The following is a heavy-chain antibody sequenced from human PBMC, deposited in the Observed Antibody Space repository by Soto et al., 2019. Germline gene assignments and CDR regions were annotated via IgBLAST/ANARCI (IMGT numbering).Heavy chain of an antibody. CDR2: ISSSGTTI. D-gene: IGHD3-3*01. J-gene: IGHJ6*02. Sequence: RRLSCAASGFTFSNYEMNWVRQAPGKGLEWVSYISSSGTTIYYADSVKGRFTISRDNARNSLYLQMNSLRAEDTAVYYCASFWSGTYYGMDVWGQGTTVTVSS. CDR1: GFTFSNYE. CDR3: ASFWSGTYYGMDV. V-gene: IGHV3-48*03.